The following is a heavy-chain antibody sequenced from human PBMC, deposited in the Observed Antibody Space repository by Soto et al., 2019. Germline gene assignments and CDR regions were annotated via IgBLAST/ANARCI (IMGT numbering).Heavy chain of an antibody. Sequence: PSETLSLTCAVSSGSISSSNWWSWVSQPPGKGLEWIGEIYHSGSTNYKPSLKSRVTISVDKSKNQFSLKLSSVTAADTAVYYCARLSGYLGSYPFDYWGQGTLVTVSS. J-gene: IGHJ4*02. CDR1: SGSISSSNW. D-gene: IGHD3-3*01. V-gene: IGHV4-4*02. CDR3: ARLSGYLGSYPFDY. CDR2: IYHSGST.